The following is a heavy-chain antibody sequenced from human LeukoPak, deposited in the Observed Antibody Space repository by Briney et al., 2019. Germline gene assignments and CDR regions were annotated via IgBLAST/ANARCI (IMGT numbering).Heavy chain of an antibody. CDR3: ATGYQLLPYNWFDP. Sequence: ASVKVSCKVSGYTLTELSMHWARQAPGKGLEWMGGFDPEDSETIYAQKFQGRVTMTEDTSTDTAYMELSSLRSEDTAVYYCATGYQLLPYNWFDPWGQGTLVTVSS. CDR2: FDPEDSET. CDR1: GYTLTELS. V-gene: IGHV1-24*01. D-gene: IGHD2-2*01. J-gene: IGHJ5*02.